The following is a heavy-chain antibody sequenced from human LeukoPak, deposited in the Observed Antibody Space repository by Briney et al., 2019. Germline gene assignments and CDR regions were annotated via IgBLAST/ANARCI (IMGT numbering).Heavy chain of an antibody. CDR1: GFTFSSYS. D-gene: IGHD3-10*01. CDR2: ITRSSIYI. Sequence: GGSLRLSCAASGFTFSSYSMNWVRQAPGKGLEWVSCITRSSIYIYYADSVKGRFTISRDNAKNSLYLHMNSLRADDTALYFCTRPYYYSSGSCPYWGQGTLVTVSS. V-gene: IGHV3-21*01. J-gene: IGHJ4*02. CDR3: TRPYYYSSGSCPY.